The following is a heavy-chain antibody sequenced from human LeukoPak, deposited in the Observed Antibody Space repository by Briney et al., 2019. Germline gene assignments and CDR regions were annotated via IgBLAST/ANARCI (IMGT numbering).Heavy chain of an antibody. CDR2: FDPEDGET. CDR3: ATLPTIFGVARGRWCDP. V-gene: IGHV1-24*01. CDR1: GYTLTELS. Sequence: SSVNVSCKVSGYTLTELSMHSVGQARGKRREWMGGFDPEDGETIYAQKFQGRVTMTEDTSTDTAYMELSSLRSEDTAVYYCATLPTIFGVARGRWCDPWGQGTLVTVSS. J-gene: IGHJ5*02. D-gene: IGHD3-3*01.